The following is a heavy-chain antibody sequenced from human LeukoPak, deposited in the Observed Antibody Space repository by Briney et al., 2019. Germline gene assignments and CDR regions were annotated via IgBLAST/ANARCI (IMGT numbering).Heavy chain of an antibody. D-gene: IGHD3-22*01. CDR2: INPNSGGT. Sequence: ASVKVSCKASGYTFTGYYMHWVRQAPGQGLEWMGWINPNSGGTNYAQKFQGRVTMTRDTSISTAYMELSRLRSDDTAVYYCARGPNYYDSSGYDDAFDIWGQGTMVTVSS. V-gene: IGHV1-2*02. CDR1: GYTFTGYY. J-gene: IGHJ3*02. CDR3: ARGPNYYDSSGYDDAFDI.